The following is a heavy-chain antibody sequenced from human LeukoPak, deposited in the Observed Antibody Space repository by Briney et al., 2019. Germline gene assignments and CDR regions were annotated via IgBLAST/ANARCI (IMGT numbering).Heavy chain of an antibody. CDR2: ISSSSSYI. V-gene: IGHV3-21*01. CDR1: GFTFSSYS. J-gene: IGHJ4*02. Sequence: PGGSLGLSCAASGFTFSSYSMNWVRQAPGKGLEWVSSISSSSSYIYYADSVKGRFTISRDNAKNSLYLQMNSLRAEDTAVYYCARVHSPFTTIYSDYWGQGTLVTVSS. CDR3: ARVHSPFTTIYSDY. D-gene: IGHD3-3*01.